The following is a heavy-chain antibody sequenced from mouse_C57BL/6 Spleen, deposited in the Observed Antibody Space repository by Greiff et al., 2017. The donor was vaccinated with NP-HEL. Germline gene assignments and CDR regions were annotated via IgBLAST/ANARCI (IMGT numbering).Heavy chain of an antibody. CDR2: IDPEDGET. CDR3: ASLTTVVATGFDY. D-gene: IGHD1-1*01. V-gene: IGHV14-2*01. CDR1: GFNIKDYY. J-gene: IGHJ2*01. Sequence: DVKLQESGAELVKPGASVKLSCTASGFNIKDYYMHWVKQRTEQGLEWIGRIDPEDGETKYAPKFQGKATITADTSSNTAYLQLSSLTSEDTAVYYCASLTTVVATGFDYWGQGTTLTVSS.